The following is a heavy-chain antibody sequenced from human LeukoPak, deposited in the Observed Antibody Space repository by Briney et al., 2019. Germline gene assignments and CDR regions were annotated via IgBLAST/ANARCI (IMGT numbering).Heavy chain of an antibody. Sequence: SQTLSLTCTISGGSMSSYYWSWIRQPPGKGLEWIGYIYYSGSTYYNPSLKSRVTISADTSRNQFSLRLSSATAADTAVYYCARRISVAGVFDSWGQGTLVTVSS. V-gene: IGHV4-59*01. CDR1: GGSMSSYY. CDR3: ARRISVAGVFDS. CDR2: IYYSGST. D-gene: IGHD6-19*01. J-gene: IGHJ4*02.